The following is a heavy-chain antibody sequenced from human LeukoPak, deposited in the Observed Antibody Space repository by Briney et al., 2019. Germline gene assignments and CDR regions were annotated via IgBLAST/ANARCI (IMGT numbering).Heavy chain of an antibody. V-gene: IGHV3-30*02. CDR1: GFPFSSYG. CDR2: LRKDATYS. Sequence: GGSLRLSCAASGFPFSSYGMYWVRQTPDKGLQWVAYLRKDATYSNYADSVRGRFTISRDNSKNTLDLQMSSLRVGDTAVYYCASGAPTRGTLDYWGQGTLVTVSS. CDR3: ASGAPTRGTLDY. J-gene: IGHJ4*02. D-gene: IGHD1-26*01.